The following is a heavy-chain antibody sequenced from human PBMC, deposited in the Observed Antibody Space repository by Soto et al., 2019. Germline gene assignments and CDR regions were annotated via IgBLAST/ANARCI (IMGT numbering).Heavy chain of an antibody. J-gene: IGHJ3*02. D-gene: IGHD6-25*01. CDR3: ARSGPNDAFDI. CDR2: ISAYNGNT. Sequence: ASVKGSLQGSCFTFSNYCFSWVAQAPGQVLEWMGWISAYNGNTNYAQKLQGRVTMTTDTSTSTAYMELRSLRSDDTAVYYCARSGPNDAFDIWGQGTMVTVSS. CDR1: CFTFSNYC. V-gene: IGHV1-18*01.